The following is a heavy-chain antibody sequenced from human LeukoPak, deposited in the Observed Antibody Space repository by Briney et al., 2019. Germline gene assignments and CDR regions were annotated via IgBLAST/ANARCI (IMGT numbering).Heavy chain of an antibody. CDR3: AKVNRELGEAFDI. Sequence: PGRSLRLSCAASGFTFDDYAMHWVRQAPGKGLEWFSGISWNSGSIGYADSVKGRFTISRDNAKNSLYLQMNSLRAEDTALYYCAKVNRELGEAFDIWGQGTMVTVSS. CDR2: ISWNSGSI. D-gene: IGHD3-10*01. CDR1: GFTFDDYA. J-gene: IGHJ3*02. V-gene: IGHV3-9*01.